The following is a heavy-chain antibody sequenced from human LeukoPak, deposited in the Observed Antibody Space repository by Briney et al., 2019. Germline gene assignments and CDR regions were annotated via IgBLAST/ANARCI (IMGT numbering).Heavy chain of an antibody. Sequence: ASVKVSCKASGYTFTTYYMHWLQQAPGQGLEGMGIINPSGGSTSYAQKFQGRVIMTRDMSTSTVYMELNSLRSEDTAVYYCARDGVAGVYYFDYWGQGTLVTVSS. CDR3: ARDGVAGVYYFDY. CDR2: INPSGGST. CDR1: GYTFTTYY. V-gene: IGHV1-46*01. D-gene: IGHD6-19*01. J-gene: IGHJ4*02.